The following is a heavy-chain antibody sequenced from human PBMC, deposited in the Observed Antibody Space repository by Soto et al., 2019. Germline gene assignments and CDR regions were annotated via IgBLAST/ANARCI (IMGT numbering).Heavy chain of an antibody. CDR1: GFTFSSFW. CDR2: INSDGSST. J-gene: IGHJ6*03. V-gene: IGHV3-74*01. Sequence: EVQLVESGGGLVKPGGSLRLSCAASGFTFSSFWMHWVRQAPGEGLVWVSHINSDGSSTSYADSGKGRFTISRDNAKNTLYLQMNSLRAEDTDVYYCARAPWYSNYDYYYCYRGVLGKGTTVTVSS. CDR3: ARAPWYSNYDYYYCYRGV. D-gene: IGHD4-4*01.